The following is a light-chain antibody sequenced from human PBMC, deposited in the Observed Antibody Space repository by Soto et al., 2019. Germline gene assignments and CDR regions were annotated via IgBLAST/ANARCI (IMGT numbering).Light chain of an antibody. CDR2: GAS. CDR3: QQYGSSGT. J-gene: IGKJ1*01. Sequence: MLMTQSPATLSVSPGERVTLSCRASQSVSNNYLAWYQQKPGQAPRLLIYGASNRATGIPDRFSGSGSGTDFTLTISRLEPEDFAVYYCQQYGSSGTFGQGTKVDIK. CDR1: QSVSNNY. V-gene: IGKV3-20*01.